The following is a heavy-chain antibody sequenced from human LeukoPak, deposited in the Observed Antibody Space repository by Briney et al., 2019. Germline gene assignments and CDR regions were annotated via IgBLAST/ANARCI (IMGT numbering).Heavy chain of an antibody. J-gene: IGHJ4*02. V-gene: IGHV5-51*01. CDR1: GCSFTSYW. CDR3: ARRYSSSWVYYFDY. D-gene: IGHD6-13*01. Sequence: GESLKISCKGSGCSFTSYWIGWVRQMPGKGLEWMGIIYPGDSDTRYSPSFQGQVTISADKSISTAYLQWSSLKAPDTAMYYCARRYSSSWVYYFDYWGQGTLVTVSS. CDR2: IYPGDSDT.